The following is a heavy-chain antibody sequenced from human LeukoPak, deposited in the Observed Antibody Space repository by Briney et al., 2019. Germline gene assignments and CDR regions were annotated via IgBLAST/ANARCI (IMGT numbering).Heavy chain of an antibody. CDR1: GVSISSGGDY. J-gene: IGHJ4*02. V-gene: IGHV4-31*03. Sequence: SQTLSLTCTVSGVSISSGGDYWSWIRQHTGKGLEWIGYIYYSGSTYYNPSLKSRLTISVDTSKNQFSLKLSSVTAADTAVYYCARGDTRPDYWGQGTLVTVSS. D-gene: IGHD5-18*01. CDR2: IYYSGST. CDR3: ARGDTRPDY.